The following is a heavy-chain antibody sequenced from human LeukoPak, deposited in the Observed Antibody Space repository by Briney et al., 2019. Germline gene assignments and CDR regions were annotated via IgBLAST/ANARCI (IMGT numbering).Heavy chain of an antibody. V-gene: IGHV3-64*01. CDR1: VFTFNYYA. CDR2: ITSNGDNT. CDR3: ARGSHRRYSSSWYSL. Sequence: GGALSLSCAASVFTFNYYAMHWVRQAAGKGLEFVAAITSNGDNTFYANSVKGRFTISRDNSKNTLNLQTGSLRAEDMAVYYCARGSHRRYSSSWYSLWGQGALVTISS. D-gene: IGHD6-13*01. J-gene: IGHJ1*01.